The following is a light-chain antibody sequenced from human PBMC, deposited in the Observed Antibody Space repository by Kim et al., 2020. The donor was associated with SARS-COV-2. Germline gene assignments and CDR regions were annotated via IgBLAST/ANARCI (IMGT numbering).Light chain of an antibody. CDR3: SSYTSSSTLWV. V-gene: IGLV2-14*03. Sequence: QSITISCTGTSSDVGGYNYVSWYQQHPGKAPKLMIYDVSNRPSGVSNRFSGSKSGNPASLTISGLQAEDEADYYCSSYTSSSTLWVFGGGTQLTVL. CDR1: SSDVGGYNY. J-gene: IGLJ3*02. CDR2: DVS.